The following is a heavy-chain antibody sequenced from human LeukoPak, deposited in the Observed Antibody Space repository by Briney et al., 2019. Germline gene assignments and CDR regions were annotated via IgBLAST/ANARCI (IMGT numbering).Heavy chain of an antibody. CDR2: IIPIFGTA. D-gene: IGHD3-22*01. V-gene: IGHV1-69*05. J-gene: IGHJ4*02. CDR3: ARVFYYDSSGYYDY. CDR1: GGTFSSYA. Sequence: SVKVSCKASGGTFSSYAISWVRQAPGQGLEWMGGIIPIFGTANYAQKFHGRVTITTDESTSTAYMELSSLRSEDTAVYYCARVFYYDSSGYYDYWGQGTLVTVSS.